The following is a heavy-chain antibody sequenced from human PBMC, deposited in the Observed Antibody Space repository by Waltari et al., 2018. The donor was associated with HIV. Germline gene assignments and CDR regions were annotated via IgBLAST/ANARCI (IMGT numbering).Heavy chain of an antibody. V-gene: IGHV4-38-2*01. CDR1: GYSISSGYY. CDR3: ARGQGLGTFDC. Sequence: QVQLQESGPGLVKSSETLSLTCAVSGYSISSGYYWGWIRQPPGKGLEWIGIIYHSGSTYPNPSHKSRVTISADTSNNKFSLKVSSVTAADTAVYYCARGQGLGTFDCWGQGTLVTVSS. J-gene: IGHJ4*02. D-gene: IGHD6-19*01. CDR2: IYHSGST.